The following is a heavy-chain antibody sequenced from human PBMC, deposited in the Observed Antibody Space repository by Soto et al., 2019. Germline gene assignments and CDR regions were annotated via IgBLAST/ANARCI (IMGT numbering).Heavy chain of an antibody. CDR3: ARGRLISLYYFDY. D-gene: IGHD2-15*01. CDR2: IGTAGDT. CDR1: GFTFSNYD. J-gene: IGHJ4*02. Sequence: EVQLVESGGGLVQPGGSLRLSCAASGFTFSNYDMHWVRQVTGKGLEWVSTIGTAGDTYYPGSVKGRFTISRENAKNSLYLQMNNLRAEDTAVYYCARGRLISLYYFDYWGQGTLVTVSS. V-gene: IGHV3-13*01.